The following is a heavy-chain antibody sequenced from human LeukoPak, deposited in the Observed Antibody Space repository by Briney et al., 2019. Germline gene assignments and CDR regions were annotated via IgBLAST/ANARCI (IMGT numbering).Heavy chain of an antibody. CDR3: AGTSKWLAFDY. CDR1: GGSISRYY. CDR2: VYDSGTT. J-gene: IGHJ4*02. D-gene: IGHD6-19*01. V-gene: IGHV4-59*01. Sequence: SETLSLTCTVSGGSISRYYWSWIRQPPGKGLEWFGYVYDSGTTNYNPSLKSRVTISVDTSKNQFSLKLSSVTAADTAVYYCAGTSKWLAFDYWGQGTLVTVSS.